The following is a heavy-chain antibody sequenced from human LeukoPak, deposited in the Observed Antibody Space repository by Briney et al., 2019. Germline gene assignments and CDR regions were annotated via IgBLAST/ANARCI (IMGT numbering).Heavy chain of an antibody. CDR2: MTSDSNTI. J-gene: IGHJ4*02. D-gene: IGHD3-3*01. Sequence: GGSLRLSCAASGFNFNVYSMNWVRQAPGKGLEWISYMTSDSNTIYYADSVRGRFTISRDNAKKSVYVELSNLRADDTAMYYCARSTEWFADYWGQGTLVTVSS. V-gene: IGHV3-48*01. CDR3: ARSTEWFADY. CDR1: GFNFNVYS.